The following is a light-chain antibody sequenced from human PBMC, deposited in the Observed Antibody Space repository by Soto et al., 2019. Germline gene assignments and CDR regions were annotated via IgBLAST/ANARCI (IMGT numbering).Light chain of an antibody. CDR3: QQYEEIPPT. CDR1: QDITNY. CDR2: DAS. V-gene: IGKV1-33*01. Sequence: DIQMTQSPSSLTASVGDSVTITCQASQDITNYLNWYQHKPGKAPKLLIYDASNLEPGVPARFSGRGSGRDFTFTISSLQPEDTATYYCQQYEEIPPTFGQGTRLDIK. J-gene: IGKJ5*01.